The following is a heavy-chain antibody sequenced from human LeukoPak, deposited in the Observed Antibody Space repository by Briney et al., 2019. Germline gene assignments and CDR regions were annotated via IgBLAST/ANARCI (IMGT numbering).Heavy chain of an antibody. Sequence: SETLSLTCAVYGGSFSGYYWSWLRQPPGKGLEWIGEINHSGSTNYNPSLTSRVTISIDTSKNQFPLKLSSVTAADTAVYYCARVRGRYSNYAYYYYMDVWGKGTTVTVSS. CDR2: INHSGST. V-gene: IGHV4-34*01. J-gene: IGHJ6*03. CDR3: ARVRGRYSNYAYYYYMDV. D-gene: IGHD4-11*01. CDR1: GGSFSGYY.